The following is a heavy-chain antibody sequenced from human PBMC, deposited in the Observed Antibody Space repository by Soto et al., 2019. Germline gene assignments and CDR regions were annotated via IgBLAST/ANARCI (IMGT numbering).Heavy chain of an antibody. CDR2: ISGSGSST. CDR1: GFTFSTYA. J-gene: IGHJ3*02. CDR3: AKATDPLGAFDI. Sequence: EVQLLESGGGLVQPGGSLRLSCATSGFTFSTYAMSWVRQAPGKGLEWVSAISGSGSSTYYADSVKGRFTISRDSSKNTVYLQVNSLRSEDTALYYCAKATDPLGAFDIWGQGTMVTVSS. V-gene: IGHV3-23*01. D-gene: IGHD7-27*01.